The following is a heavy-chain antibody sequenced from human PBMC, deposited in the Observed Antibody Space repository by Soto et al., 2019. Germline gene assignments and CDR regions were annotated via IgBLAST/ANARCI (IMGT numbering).Heavy chain of an antibody. J-gene: IGHJ2*01. D-gene: IGHD2-15*01. CDR3: ARGQGYCSGGSCYPHPVYFDL. Sequence: QVQLVESGGGVVQPGRSLRLSCAASGFTFSSYAMHWVRQAPGKGLEWVAVISYDGSNKYYADSVKGRFTISRDNSKNTLYLQMNSLRAEDTAVYYCARGQGYCSGGSCYPHPVYFDLWGRGTLVTVSS. V-gene: IGHV3-30-3*01. CDR2: ISYDGSNK. CDR1: GFTFSSYA.